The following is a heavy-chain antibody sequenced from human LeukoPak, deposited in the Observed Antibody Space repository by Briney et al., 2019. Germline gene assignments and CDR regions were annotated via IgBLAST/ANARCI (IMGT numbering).Heavy chain of an antibody. J-gene: IGHJ4*02. CDR1: GDSISSYY. CDR3: ARDGRRLGELLPFGY. V-gene: IGHV4-59*01. D-gene: IGHD3-10*01. Sequence: SETLSLTCTVSGDSISSYYCDWIRQPPGKGLEWIGYIYYSGTTNYNPSLKSRVTISVDTSKNQFSLKLSSVTAADTAVYYCARDGRRLGELLPFGYWGQGTLVTVSS. CDR2: IYYSGTT.